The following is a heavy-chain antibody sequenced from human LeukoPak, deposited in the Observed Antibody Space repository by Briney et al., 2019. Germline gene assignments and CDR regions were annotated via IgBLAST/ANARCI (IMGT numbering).Heavy chain of an antibody. CDR2: YIPMFRTA. V-gene: IGHV1-69*13. Sequence: SVKVSCKASGGTFSRYAISWVRQAPGQGLEWMGGYIPMFRTANYARNFQNRVTITADESTCTFSMEVSSLRPEDTAVYFCAGASSKWELSFWGQGTLVTVSS. CDR3: AGASSKWELSF. J-gene: IGHJ4*02. D-gene: IGHD1-26*01. CDR1: GGTFSRYA.